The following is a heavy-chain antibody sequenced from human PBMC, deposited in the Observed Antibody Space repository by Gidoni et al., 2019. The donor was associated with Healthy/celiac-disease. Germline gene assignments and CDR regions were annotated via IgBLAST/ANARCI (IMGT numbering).Heavy chain of an antibody. J-gene: IGHJ3*02. D-gene: IGHD5-12*01. V-gene: IGHV4-39*01. CDR2: SYYSGST. Sequence: QLQLQESGPGLVKPSETLSLTCTVSGGSISSSSYYWGWIRQPPGKGLEWMGSSYYSGSTYYNPSLKSPVTISVDTSKNQFSRKLSSVTAADTVVYYCATAKYSGYEIGHRGEATGRDYDAFDIWGQGTMVTVSS. CDR1: GGSISSSSYY. CDR3: ATAKYSGYEIGHRGEATGRDYDAFDI.